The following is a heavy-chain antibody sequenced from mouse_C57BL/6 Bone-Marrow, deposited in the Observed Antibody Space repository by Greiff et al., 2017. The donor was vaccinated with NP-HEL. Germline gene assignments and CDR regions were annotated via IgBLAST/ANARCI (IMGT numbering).Heavy chain of an antibody. CDR1: GFNIKDDY. Sequence: EVKLMESGAELVRPGASVKLSCTASGFNIKDDYMHWVKQRPEQGLEWIGWIDPENGDTEYASKFQGKATITADTSSNTAYLQLSSLTSEDAAVYYCTPFTTIVARHYWGQGTTLTVSS. V-gene: IGHV14-4*01. J-gene: IGHJ2*01. D-gene: IGHD1-1*01. CDR2: IDPENGDT. CDR3: TPFTTIVARHY.